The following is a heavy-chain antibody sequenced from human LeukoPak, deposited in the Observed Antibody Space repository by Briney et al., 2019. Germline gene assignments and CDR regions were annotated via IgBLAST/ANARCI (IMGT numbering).Heavy chain of an antibody. CDR3: ARDRWGYGVDV. V-gene: IGHV3-7*01. J-gene: IGHJ6*02. CDR1: GFTFSDYW. D-gene: IGHD4-23*01. Sequence: GGSLRLSCAASGFTFSDYWLTWVRQAPGKGLEWVANIKVDGSERYYVDSVKGRFTISRDNAKNSLYLQMNSLRAEDMAVYYCARDRWGYGVDVWGQGTTVTVSS. CDR2: IKVDGSER.